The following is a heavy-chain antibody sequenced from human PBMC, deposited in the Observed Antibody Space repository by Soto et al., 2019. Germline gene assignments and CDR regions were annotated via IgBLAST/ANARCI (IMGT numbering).Heavy chain of an antibody. J-gene: IGHJ4*02. CDR3: ARDLFLEWLLFDY. V-gene: IGHV3-21*01. CDR1: GFTFSSYS. D-gene: IGHD3-3*01. CDR2: ISSSSSYI. Sequence: GGSLRLSCAASGFTFSSYSMNWVRQAPGKGLEWVSSISSSSSYIYYADSVKGRFTISRDNAKNSLYLQMNSLRAEDTAVYYCARDLFLEWLLFDYWGQGTLVTVSS.